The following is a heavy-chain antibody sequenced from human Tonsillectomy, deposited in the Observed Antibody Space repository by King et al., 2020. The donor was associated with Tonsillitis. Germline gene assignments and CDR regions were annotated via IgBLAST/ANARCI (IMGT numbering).Heavy chain of an antibody. Sequence: VQLVESGGGLVKPGGSLRLSCAASGFTFSSYSMNWVRQAPGKGLEWVSSISSSSYIYYADSVKGRFTISRDNAKNSLYLQINSLGAEDTAVYYCAGERGYSYGYDFDYWGQGTLVTVSS. V-gene: IGHV3-21*01. J-gene: IGHJ4*02. CDR1: GFTFSSYS. CDR3: AGERGYSYGYDFDY. CDR2: ISSSSYI. D-gene: IGHD5-18*01.